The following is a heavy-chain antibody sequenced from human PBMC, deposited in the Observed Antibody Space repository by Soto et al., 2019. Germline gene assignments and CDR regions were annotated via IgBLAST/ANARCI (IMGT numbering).Heavy chain of an antibody. V-gene: IGHV3-7*01. J-gene: IGHJ3*02. D-gene: IGHD3-10*01. Sequence: GGSLRLSCAASGFTFGRYWMSWVRAAPGKGLEWVANINQGGRVKNYVNSVKGRFSISRDDAERSHHLQMNSLRAEDTAVYYCAKYGSGNYGAYALDIWGQGTMVTVSS. CDR1: GFTFGRYW. CDR3: AKYGSGNYGAYALDI. CDR2: INQGGRVK.